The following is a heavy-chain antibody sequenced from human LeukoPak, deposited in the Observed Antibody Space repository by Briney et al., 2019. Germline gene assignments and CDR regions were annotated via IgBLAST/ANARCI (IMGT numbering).Heavy chain of an antibody. J-gene: IGHJ4*02. CDR1: GSTFDKYA. CDR3: AKGVITFGGVTGYFDY. V-gene: IGHV3-23*01. Sequence: PGGSLRLSCEASGSTFDKYAVSWVRQAPGKGLEWVSAISGSGGSTYYADSVKGRFTISRDNSKNTLYLQMNSLRAEDTAVYYCAKGVITFGGVTGYFDYWGQGTLVTVSS. CDR2: ISGSGGST. D-gene: IGHD3-16*01.